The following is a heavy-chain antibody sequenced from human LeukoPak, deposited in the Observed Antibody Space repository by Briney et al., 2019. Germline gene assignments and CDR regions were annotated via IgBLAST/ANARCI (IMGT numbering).Heavy chain of an antibody. D-gene: IGHD4-23*01. Sequence: ASVKVSCKASGYTFTSYGISWVRQAPGQGLEWMGWISAYNGSTNYAQKLQGRVTMTTDTSTSTAYMELRSLRSDDTAVYYCARWRLDDYGGNFWEGNSYYFDYWGQGTLVTVSS. CDR1: GYTFTSYG. J-gene: IGHJ4*02. CDR2: ISAYNGST. V-gene: IGHV1-18*01. CDR3: ARWRLDDYGGNFWEGNSYYFDY.